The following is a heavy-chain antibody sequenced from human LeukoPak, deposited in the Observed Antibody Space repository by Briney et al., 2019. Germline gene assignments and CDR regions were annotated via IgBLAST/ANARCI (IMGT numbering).Heavy chain of an antibody. V-gene: IGHV3-30*18. CDR3: AKGITAMVLDY. D-gene: IGHD5-18*01. Sequence: GGSLRLSCAASGFTFSTYAMHWVRQAPGRALEWVAVISYDGGNKQYADSVKGRFIISRDNSKNTLYLQMNSLRGEDTAVYYCAKGITAMVLDYWGQGTLVTVSS. CDR2: ISYDGGNK. J-gene: IGHJ4*02. CDR1: GFTFSTYA.